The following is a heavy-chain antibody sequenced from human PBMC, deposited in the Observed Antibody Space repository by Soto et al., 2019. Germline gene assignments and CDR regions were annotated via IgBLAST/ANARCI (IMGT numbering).Heavy chain of an antibody. D-gene: IGHD5-12*01. Sequence: SVKVSCKASGYTFTSYAMHWVRQAPGQGLEWMGGIIPIFGTANYAQKFQGRVTITADESTSTAYMELRSLRSDDTAVYYCAREGVAPYYYYGMDVWGQGTPVTISS. V-gene: IGHV1-69*13. CDR2: IIPIFGTA. CDR3: AREGVAPYYYYGMDV. CDR1: GYTFTSYA. J-gene: IGHJ6*02.